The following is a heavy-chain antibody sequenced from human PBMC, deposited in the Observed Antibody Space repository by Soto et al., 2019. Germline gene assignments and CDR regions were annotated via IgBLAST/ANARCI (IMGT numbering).Heavy chain of an antibody. D-gene: IGHD5-12*01. V-gene: IGHV1-69*13. CDR1: GGTFSSYA. Sequence: GASVKVSCKASGGTFSSYAISWVRQAPGQGLEWMGGIIPIFGTANYAQKFQGRVTITADESTSTAYMELSSLRSEDTAVYYCASERGGKRVWWLYPPNYYYAMDVWGQGTTVTVSS. J-gene: IGHJ6*02. CDR3: ASERGGKRVWWLYPPNYYYAMDV. CDR2: IIPIFGTA.